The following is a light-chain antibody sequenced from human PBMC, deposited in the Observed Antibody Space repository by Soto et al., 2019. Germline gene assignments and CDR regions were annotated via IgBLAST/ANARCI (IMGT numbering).Light chain of an antibody. J-gene: IGLJ3*02. Sequence: QSVLTQPPSVSGAPGQRVTISCTGSSSNIGAGYNVHWYQQLPGTAPKLLIFGNSNRPSGVPDRFSGSKSGTSASLAITGLQADDDADYYCQSYDSSLRGWVFGGGTKLTVL. CDR3: QSYDSSLRGWV. CDR2: GNS. V-gene: IGLV1-40*01. CDR1: SSNIGAGYN.